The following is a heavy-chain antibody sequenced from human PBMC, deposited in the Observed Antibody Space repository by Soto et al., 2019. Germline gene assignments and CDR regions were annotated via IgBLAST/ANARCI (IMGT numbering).Heavy chain of an antibody. CDR3: AKADGEQWLLPHLEN. J-gene: IGHJ4*02. CDR2: ISCCGGTA. CDR1: GFNFNKYA. V-gene: IGHV3-23*01. D-gene: IGHD6-19*01. Sequence: EVQLLESGGYLVRPGESLRLSCAASGFNFNKYAMSLVRQAPGEGLEWVSGISCCGGTASYAYSVKGRFTIARDDSKNTLVLHMNSLRVEDTAEYYCAKADGEQWLLPHLENWGRGTLVTVS.